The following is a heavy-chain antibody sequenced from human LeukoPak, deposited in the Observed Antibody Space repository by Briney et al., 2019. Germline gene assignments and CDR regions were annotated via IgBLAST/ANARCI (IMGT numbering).Heavy chain of an antibody. CDR3: ARSDLGTITAGPFN. CDR1: GYTFTNYG. V-gene: IGHV1-18*01. CDR2: ISGYQGST. J-gene: IGHJ4*02. Sequence: ASVKVSCKASGYTFTNYGITWVRQAPGQGLEWMGWISGYQGSTKYAQNFQGRVTMTIDTSTGTAYMDLRSLRSDDTAIYFCARSDLGTITAGPFNWGQGTLVAVSS. D-gene: IGHD5-24*01.